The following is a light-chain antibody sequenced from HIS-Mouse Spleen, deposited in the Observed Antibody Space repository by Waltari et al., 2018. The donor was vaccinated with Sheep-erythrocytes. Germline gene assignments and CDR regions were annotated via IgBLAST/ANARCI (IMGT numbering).Light chain of an antibody. V-gene: IGLV3-1*01. J-gene: IGLJ2*01. CDR2: QVT. Sequence: SSELTQPPSVSVSPGQTASITCSGDKLGDKYACWYQQKPGQSPVLVIYQVTKRPSGIPERFSGSNSGNTATLTISGTQAMDEADYYGQAWDSSIVVFGGGTKLTVL. CDR1: KLGDKY. CDR3: QAWDSSIVV.